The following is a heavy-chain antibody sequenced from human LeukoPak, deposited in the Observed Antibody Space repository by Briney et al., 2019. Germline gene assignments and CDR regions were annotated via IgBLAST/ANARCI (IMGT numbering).Heavy chain of an antibody. V-gene: IGHV1-18*01. Sequence: ASVKVSCKASGYTFTSYGISWVRQAPGQGLEWMGWISAYNGNTNYAQKLQGRVTMTTDTSTSTAYMELRSLRSDDTAVYYCARVDSGIAVAGTNGGDYWGQGTLVTVSS. CDR2: ISAYNGNT. D-gene: IGHD6-19*01. CDR3: ARVDSGIAVAGTNGGDY. J-gene: IGHJ4*02. CDR1: GYTFTSYG.